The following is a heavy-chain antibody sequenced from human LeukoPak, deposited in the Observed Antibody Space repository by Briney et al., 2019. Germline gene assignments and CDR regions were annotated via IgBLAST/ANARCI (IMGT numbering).Heavy chain of an antibody. CDR3: ARLQAGNYIDY. CDR2: ISKSGTTI. CDR1: GFTFSDYY. D-gene: IGHD1-14*01. V-gene: IGHV3-11*01. Sequence: PGGSLRVSCAVSGFTFSDYYMTWIRQAPGKGLEWVSYISKSGTTINYADSVKGRFTISRDNAKNSLFLQMNSLRAEDTAVYFCARLQAGNYIDYWGQGTLVIVSS. J-gene: IGHJ4*02.